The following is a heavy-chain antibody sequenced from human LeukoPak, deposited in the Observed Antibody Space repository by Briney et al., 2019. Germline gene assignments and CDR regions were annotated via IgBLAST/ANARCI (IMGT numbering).Heavy chain of an antibody. CDR1: GFTFSSCS. CDR3: ATDIVVVPASVATSTTDY. V-gene: IGHV3-21*01. CDR2: ISSSSSYI. Sequence: GGSLRLSCAASGFTFSSCSMNWVRQAPGKGLEWVSSISSSSSYIYYADSVKGRFTISRDNAKNSLYLQMNSLRAEDTAVYYCATDIVVVPASVATSTTDYWGQGTLVTVSS. D-gene: IGHD2-2*01. J-gene: IGHJ4*02.